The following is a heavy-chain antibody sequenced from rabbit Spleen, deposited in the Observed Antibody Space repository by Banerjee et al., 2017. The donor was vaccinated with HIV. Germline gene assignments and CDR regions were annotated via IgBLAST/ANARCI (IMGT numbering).Heavy chain of an antibody. J-gene: IGHJ4*01. V-gene: IGHV1S40*01. CDR3: AREKSGNHGHDL. Sequence: QSLEESGGDLVKPGASLTLTCTASGVSFSSNHYMCWVRQAPGKGLEWIACIEGGSSTFSYFASWAKGRFTCSKASSTTVTLQMTSLTAADTATYFCAREKSGNHGHDLWGPGTLVTVS. D-gene: IGHD3-1*01. CDR2: IEGGSSTFS. CDR1: GVSFSSNHY.